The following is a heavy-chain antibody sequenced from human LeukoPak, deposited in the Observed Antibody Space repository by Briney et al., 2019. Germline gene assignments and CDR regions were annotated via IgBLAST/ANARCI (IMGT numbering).Heavy chain of an antibody. CDR3: ARAEQSDI. V-gene: IGHV3-48*04. CDR2: ISSGSSTI. CDR1: GSIFSGYS. D-gene: IGHD1-26*01. Sequence: GGSLRLSCAASGSIFSGYSMNWVRQAPGKGLEWVSYISSGSSTIYYADSVKGRFTISRDNAKNSLYLQMNSLRAEDTAVYYCARAEQSDIWGQGTLVTVSS. J-gene: IGHJ4*02.